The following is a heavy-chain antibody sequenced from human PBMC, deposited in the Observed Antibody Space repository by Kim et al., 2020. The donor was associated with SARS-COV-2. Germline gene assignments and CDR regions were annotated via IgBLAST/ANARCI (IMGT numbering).Heavy chain of an antibody. Sequence: ASVKVSCKVSGYTLTELSMHWVRQAPGKGLEWMGGFDPEDGETIYAQKFQGRVTMTEDTSTDTAYMELSSLRSEDTAVSYCATLVPAGYGMDVWGQGTTVTVSS. J-gene: IGHJ6*02. D-gene: IGHD1-26*01. CDR2: FDPEDGET. CDR3: ATLVPAGYGMDV. CDR1: GYTLTELS. V-gene: IGHV1-24*01.